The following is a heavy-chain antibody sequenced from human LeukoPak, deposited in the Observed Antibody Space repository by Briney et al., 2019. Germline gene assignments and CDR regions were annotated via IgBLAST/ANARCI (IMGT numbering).Heavy chain of an antibody. CDR1: GGSISSYY. CDR2: FYYSGST. CDR3: VWNAYDAFDI. Sequence: SETLSLTCTVSGGSISSYYWSWIRQPPGKGLEWIGTFYYSGSTYYNPSLKSRVTISLDTSQNQFSLKLSSVTAADTAVYYCVWNAYDAFDIWGQGTMVTVSS. J-gene: IGHJ3*02. D-gene: IGHD1-1*01. V-gene: IGHV4-59*04.